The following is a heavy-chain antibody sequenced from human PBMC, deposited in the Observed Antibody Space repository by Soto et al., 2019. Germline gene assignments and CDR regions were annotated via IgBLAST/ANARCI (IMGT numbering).Heavy chain of an antibody. J-gene: IGHJ4*02. D-gene: IGHD1-26*01. CDR2: IYGTGTT. V-gene: IGHV4-59*01. CDR1: DGSISSYY. Sequence: SETLSLTCTVSDGSISSYYWSWIRQPPGKGLEWIGYIYGTGTTNYAPSLKNRVTMSLHTSKNQFSLTLSSVTAADTAMYYCAGFSSGTYLFGLWGPGXLVTVYS. CDR3: AGFSSGTYLFGL.